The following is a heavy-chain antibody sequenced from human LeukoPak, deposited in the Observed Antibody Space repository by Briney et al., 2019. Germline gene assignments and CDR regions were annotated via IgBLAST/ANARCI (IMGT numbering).Heavy chain of an antibody. CDR2: MYYSGST. CDR1: GGSISSSSYY. V-gene: IGHV4-39*07. CDR3: ARDRSPFDY. J-gene: IGHJ4*02. Sequence: PSETLSLTCTVSGGSISSSSYYWGWVRQPPGRGLEWIGSMYYSGSTYYNSSLKSRVTISVDTSKNHFSLKLRSVTAADTAVYYCARDRSPFDYWGQGTLVTVSS.